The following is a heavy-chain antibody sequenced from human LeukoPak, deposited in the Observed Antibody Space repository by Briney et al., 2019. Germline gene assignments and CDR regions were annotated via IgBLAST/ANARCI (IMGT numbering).Heavy chain of an antibody. Sequence: GGSLRLSCATFGFTFSDYWISWVRQAPGKGLEWVANVKQDGSEKFYVDSVKGRFTLSRDNAKNSVHLQMNSLRAEDTAVYYCARDIVGATGDAFDIWAQGTMVTVSS. V-gene: IGHV3-7*01. J-gene: IGHJ3*02. CDR1: GFTFSDYW. CDR3: ARDIVGATGDAFDI. D-gene: IGHD1-26*01. CDR2: VKQDGSEK.